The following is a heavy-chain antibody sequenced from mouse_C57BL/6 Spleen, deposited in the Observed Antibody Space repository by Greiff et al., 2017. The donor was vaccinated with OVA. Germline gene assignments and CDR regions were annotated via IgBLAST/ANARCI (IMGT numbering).Heavy chain of an antibody. CDR2: IWSGGST. CDR3: AREPPHGYAIDY. V-gene: IGHV2-2*01. Sequence: VQLQQSGPGLVQPSQSLSITCTVSGFSLTSYGVHWVRQSPGKGLEWLGVIWSGGSTDYNAAFISRLSISKDNSKSQVFFTMNRLQAYSPAIYSCAREPPHGYAIDYWGQGPSVTVSS. J-gene: IGHJ4*01. CDR1: GFSLTSYG.